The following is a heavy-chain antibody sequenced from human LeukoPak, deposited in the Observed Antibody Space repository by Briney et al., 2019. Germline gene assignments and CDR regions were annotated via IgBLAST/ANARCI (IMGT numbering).Heavy chain of an antibody. J-gene: IGHJ4*02. CDR2: IKQDGSER. V-gene: IGHV3-7*01. CDR3: AGSGWQVYLDY. CDR1: GFTFTTFW. Sequence: GGSLRLSCAASGFTFTTFWMSWVRQAPGRGLEWVANIKQDGSERYYVDSVKGRFTISRDNAKNSLYLQMSSLRAEDTGVYYCAGSGWQVYLDYWGQGALVTVSS. D-gene: IGHD6-19*01.